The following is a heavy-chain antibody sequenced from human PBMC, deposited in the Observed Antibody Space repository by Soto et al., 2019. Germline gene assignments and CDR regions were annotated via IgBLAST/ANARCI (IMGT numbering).Heavy chain of an antibody. D-gene: IGHD6-6*01. CDR3: ARDGTGGSSSSGSVYYYGMDV. CDR2: IDPSDSYT. V-gene: IGHV5-10-1*01. CDR1: GYSFTSYW. J-gene: IGHJ6*02. Sequence: PGESLKISCKGSGYSFTSYWISWVRQMPGKGLEWMGRIDPSDSYTNYSPSFQGHVTISADKSISTAYLQWSSLKASDTAMYYCARDGTGGSSSSGSVYYYGMDVWGQGTTVTAP.